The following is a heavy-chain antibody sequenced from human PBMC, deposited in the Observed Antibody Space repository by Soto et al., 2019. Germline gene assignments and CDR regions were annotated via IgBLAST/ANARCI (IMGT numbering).Heavy chain of an antibody. V-gene: IGHV1-18*01. CDR3: ARDPRVYYDSSGYYWVY. D-gene: IGHD3-22*01. J-gene: IGHJ4*02. Sequence: ASVKVSCKASGYTFSSYAISWVRQAPGQGLEWLGWISAYNGNTNYAQNFQGRVTMTTDTSTNTAYMELRSLRSDDTAVYYCARDPRVYYDSSGYYWVYWGQGTLVTVSS. CDR1: GYTFSSYA. CDR2: ISAYNGNT.